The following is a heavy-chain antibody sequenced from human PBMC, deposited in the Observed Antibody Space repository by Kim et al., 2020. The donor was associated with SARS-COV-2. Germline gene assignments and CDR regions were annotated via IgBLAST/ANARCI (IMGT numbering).Heavy chain of an antibody. CDR3: AKDLRQQRVNDAFDI. Sequence: GGSLRLSCAASGFTFSSYAMSWVRQAPGKGLEWVSANSGSGGSTYYADSVKGRFTISRDNSKNTLYLQMNSLRAEDTAVYYCAKDLRQQRVNDAFDIWGQGTMVTVSS. D-gene: IGHD6-13*01. J-gene: IGHJ3*02. CDR2: NSGSGGST. CDR1: GFTFSSYA. V-gene: IGHV3-23*01.